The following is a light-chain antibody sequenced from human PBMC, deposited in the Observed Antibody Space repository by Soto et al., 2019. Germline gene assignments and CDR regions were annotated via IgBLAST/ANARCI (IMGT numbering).Light chain of an antibody. V-gene: IGKV3-20*01. Sequence: EVVLTQSPGSLSLSPGERATLSCRASQSVISSYLAWYQQKPGQAPRLLIYGASSRATGIPDRFSGSGSGTDLTLTISRLEPEDCAVYYCQQFGGSLTWTFGQGTKVEIK. CDR1: QSVISSY. CDR3: QQFGGSLTWT. CDR2: GAS. J-gene: IGKJ1*01.